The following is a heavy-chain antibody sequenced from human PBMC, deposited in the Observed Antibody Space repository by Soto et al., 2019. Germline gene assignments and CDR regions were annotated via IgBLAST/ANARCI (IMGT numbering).Heavy chain of an antibody. CDR1: GFIFEGYA. CDR3: AKDVGSYYYDTSAYHYDY. Sequence: GGSLRLSCVASGFIFEGYAMNWVRQGPGKGLEWVSGISWNSGTIGYADAVKGRFTISRDNAKNSLHLQMNSLRAEDTALYYCAKDVGSYYYDTSAYHYDYWGRGTQVTVS. D-gene: IGHD3-22*01. J-gene: IGHJ4*02. CDR2: ISWNSGTI. V-gene: IGHV3-9*01.